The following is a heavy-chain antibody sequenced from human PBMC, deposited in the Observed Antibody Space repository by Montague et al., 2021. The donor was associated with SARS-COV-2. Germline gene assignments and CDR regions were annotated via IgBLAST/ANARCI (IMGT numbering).Heavy chain of an antibody. CDR1: GGSFSTYS. CDR2: MHHGGST. Sequence: SETLSLTCAVHGGSFSTYSWNWIRQPPGKGLERIGVMHHGGSTNYNPSPKSRVPISADTSTNQFSLKLTSVAAADTAVYYCSRVGDGVVPSPILGVGPYYYYYYMDVWGKGTTVTVSS. J-gene: IGHJ6*03. CDR3: SRVGDGVVPSPILGVGPYYYYYYMDV. V-gene: IGHV4-34*01. D-gene: IGHD3-10*01.